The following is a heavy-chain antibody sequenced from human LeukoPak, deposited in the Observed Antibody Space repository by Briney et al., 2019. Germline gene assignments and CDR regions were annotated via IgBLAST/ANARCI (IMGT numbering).Heavy chain of an antibody. V-gene: IGHV3-23*01. Sequence: GGSLRLSCAASGFTVSSNYMSWVRQAPGKGLEWVSGISGSGGSRFYTDSVKGRFTISRDNSKNTLYLQMNSLRAEDTAVYYCAKLREWELPDLFDYWGQGTLVTVSS. J-gene: IGHJ4*02. CDR1: GFTVSSNY. D-gene: IGHD1-26*01. CDR3: AKLREWELPDLFDY. CDR2: ISGSGGSR.